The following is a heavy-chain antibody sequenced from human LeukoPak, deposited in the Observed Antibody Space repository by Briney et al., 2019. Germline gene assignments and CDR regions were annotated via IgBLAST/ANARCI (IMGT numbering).Heavy chain of an antibody. CDR1: GYTFTSYY. D-gene: IGHD5-18*01. CDR3: AREGIITATDS. CDR2: INPSGGST. V-gene: IGHV1-46*01. Sequence: ASVKVSCKASGYTFTSYYIHWVRQAPGQGLEWMGIINPSGGSTSYAQKFQGRVTMTRDTSTSTVYMELSSLRSEDTAVYYCAREGIITATDSWGQGALVTVSS. J-gene: IGHJ4*02.